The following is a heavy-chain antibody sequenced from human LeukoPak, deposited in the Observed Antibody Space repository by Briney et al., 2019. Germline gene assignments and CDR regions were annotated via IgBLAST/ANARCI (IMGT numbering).Heavy chain of an antibody. CDR3: ARDGQTIRLGELSAFDI. CDR2: IYYSGST. J-gene: IGHJ3*02. Sequence: SETLSLTCTVSGGSISSYYWSWIRQPPGKGLEWIGYIYYSGSTNYNPSLKSRVTISVDTSKNQFSLKLSSVTAADTAVYYCARDGQTIRLGELSAFDIWGQGTMVTVSS. V-gene: IGHV4-59*01. D-gene: IGHD3-10*01. CDR1: GGSISSYY.